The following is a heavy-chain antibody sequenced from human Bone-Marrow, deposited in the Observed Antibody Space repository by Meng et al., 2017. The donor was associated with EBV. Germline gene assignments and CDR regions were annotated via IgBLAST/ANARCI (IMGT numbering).Heavy chain of an antibody. CDR2: IYWDDDK. D-gene: IGHD6-13*01. J-gene: IGHJ4*02. CDR1: GFSISMRWVR. CDR3: AQIIAARPFDY. Sequence: TFTEYGTTLVTHTQGFTLTCTFSGFSISMRWVRVGWSRETAGKALEWPALIYWDDDKSYSPYLKSRLNITKDTSKNQVVLTMTNMDAVDAGTNACAQIIAARPFDYWGQGTLVTVSS. V-gene: IGHV2-5*02.